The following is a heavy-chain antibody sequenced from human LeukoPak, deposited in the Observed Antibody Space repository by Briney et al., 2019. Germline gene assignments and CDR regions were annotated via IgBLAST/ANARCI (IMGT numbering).Heavy chain of an antibody. CDR3: ARRSLYSGSYNY. D-gene: IGHD1-26*01. CDR1: GGSISSSSYY. J-gene: IGHJ4*02. CDR2: IYYSGST. V-gene: IGHV4-39*01. Sequence: SETLSLTCTVSGGSISSSSYYWGWIRQPPGKGLEWIGSIYYSGSTHYNPSLKSRVTISVDTSKNQFSLKLSSVTAADTAVYYCARRSLYSGSYNYWGQGTLVTVSS.